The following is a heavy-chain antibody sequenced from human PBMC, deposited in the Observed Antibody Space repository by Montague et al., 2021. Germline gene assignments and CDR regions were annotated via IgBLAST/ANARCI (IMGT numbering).Heavy chain of an antibody. Sequence: TYSADSVKGRFTVSRDNSKNTLILQMNSLRAEDTAVYYCARGGGYYSYGMDVWGQGTTVIV. D-gene: IGHD2-15*01. J-gene: IGHJ6*02. CDR2: T. V-gene: IGHV3-53*01. CDR3: ARGGGYYSYGMDV.